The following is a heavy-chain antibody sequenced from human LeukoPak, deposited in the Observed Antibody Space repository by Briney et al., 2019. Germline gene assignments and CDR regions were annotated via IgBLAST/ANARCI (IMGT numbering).Heavy chain of an antibody. J-gene: IGHJ5*02. V-gene: IGHV4-59*08. CDR1: GGSISSYY. CDR3: ASLVAAAGMFDP. CDR2: IYYSGST. Sequence: SQTLSLTCTVSGGSISSYYWSWIRQPPGKGLEWVGYIYYSGSTNYNPSLKSRVTISVDTSKNQFSLKLSSVTAADTAVYYCASLVAAAGMFDPWGQGTLVIVSS. D-gene: IGHD6-13*01.